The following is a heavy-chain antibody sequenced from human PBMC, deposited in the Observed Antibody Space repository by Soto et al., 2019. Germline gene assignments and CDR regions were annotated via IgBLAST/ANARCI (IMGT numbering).Heavy chain of an antibody. V-gene: IGHV3-33*01. Sequence: PGGSLRLSCAASGFVFSNYGMHWVRQAPGKGLEWVSFICDDGSNKYYAYSVKVRFTIARYNSKNTVYLQMDSLRAEDTAVYYCARDHYSDSKGSQPYXWGQGTLVTVSX. J-gene: IGHJ4*02. CDR1: GFVFSNYG. CDR2: ICDDGSNK. CDR3: ARDHYSDSKGSQPYX. D-gene: IGHD3-22*01.